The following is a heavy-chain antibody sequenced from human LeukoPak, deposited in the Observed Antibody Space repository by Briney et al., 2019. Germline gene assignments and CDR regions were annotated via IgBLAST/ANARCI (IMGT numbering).Heavy chain of an antibody. D-gene: IGHD1-14*01. J-gene: IGHJ3*01. V-gene: IGHV3-7*01. CDR3: ARSNPNRNALDL. CDR2: IKKDGSEE. CDR1: GFNLNSYL. Sequence: GGSLRLSCAASGFNLNSYLMSWVRQAPGGGLEWVANIKKDGSEENYLDSVKGRFTVSRDNAKNSLYLQMNSLRGEDTAIYYCARSNPNRNALDLWGQGTMVTISS.